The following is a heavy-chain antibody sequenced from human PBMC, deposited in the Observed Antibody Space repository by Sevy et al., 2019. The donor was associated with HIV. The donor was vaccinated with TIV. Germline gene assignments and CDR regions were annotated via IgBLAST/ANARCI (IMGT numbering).Heavy chain of an antibody. D-gene: IGHD5-12*01. J-gene: IGHJ4*02. CDR2: INLDGSEK. CDR3: ARIEWLYFDY. CDR1: GFTFSNYW. Sequence: GGCLRLSCAASGFTFSNYWMSWVRQAPGKGLERVANINLDGSEKYYVDSVKGRFTISRDNAKNSVYLQMNSLRAEDTALYYCARIEWLYFDYWGQGNLVNVSS. V-gene: IGHV3-7*01.